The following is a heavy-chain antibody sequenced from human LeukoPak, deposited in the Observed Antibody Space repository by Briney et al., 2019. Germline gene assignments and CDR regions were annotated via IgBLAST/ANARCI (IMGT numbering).Heavy chain of an antibody. CDR3: AKCPTLTGYLDY. CDR1: GFTFDDYA. J-gene: IGHJ4*02. V-gene: IGHV3-9*01. CDR2: ISWNSGSI. Sequence: GGSLRLSCAASGFTFDDYAMHWVRQAPGKGLEWVSGISWNSGSIGYADSVKGRFTISRDNAKNSLYLQMNSLRAEDTALYYCAKCPTLTGYLDYWVQGTLVTVSS. D-gene: IGHD3-9*01.